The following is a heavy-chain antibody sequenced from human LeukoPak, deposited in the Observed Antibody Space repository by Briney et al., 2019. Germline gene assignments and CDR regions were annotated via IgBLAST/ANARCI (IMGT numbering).Heavy chain of an antibody. CDR2: IYYSGST. D-gene: IGHD3-10*01. CDR3: ARSFYGSGSYYNA. Sequence: PSETLSLTCTVSGGSISSYYWSWIRQPPGKGLEWIGHIYYSGSTNYNPSLKSRVTISVDTSKNQFSLKLSSVTAADTAVYYCARSFYGSGSYYNAWGQGTLVTVSS. CDR1: GGSISSYY. V-gene: IGHV4-59*08. J-gene: IGHJ4*02.